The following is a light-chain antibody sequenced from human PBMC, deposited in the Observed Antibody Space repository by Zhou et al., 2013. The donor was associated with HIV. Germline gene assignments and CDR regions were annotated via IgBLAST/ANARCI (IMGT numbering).Light chain of an antibody. Sequence: DIQMTQTPSSLSASIGDTVTITCRASQSISTYLNWYQHKPGKPPKLLIYAASSLHTGVPSRFSGSGSGTDFTLTIGSLQAEDFATYYCQQADSFPPFTFGLGTHLEMK. CDR3: QQADSFPPFT. CDR2: AAS. V-gene: IGKV1-39*01. J-gene: IGKJ2*01. CDR1: QSISTY.